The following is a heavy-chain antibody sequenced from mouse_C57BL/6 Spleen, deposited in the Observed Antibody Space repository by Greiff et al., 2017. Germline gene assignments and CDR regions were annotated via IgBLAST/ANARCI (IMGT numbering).Heavy chain of an antibody. CDR1: GYTFTSYG. J-gene: IGHJ3*01. CDR3: AREGDGAY. Sequence: QVQLKESGAELARPGASVKLSCKASGYTFTSYGISWVKQRTGQGLEWIGEIYPRSGNTYYNEKFKGKATLTADKSSSTAYMELRSLTSEDSAVYFCAREGDGAYWGQGTLVTVSA. V-gene: IGHV1-81*01. D-gene: IGHD3-3*01. CDR2: IYPRSGNT.